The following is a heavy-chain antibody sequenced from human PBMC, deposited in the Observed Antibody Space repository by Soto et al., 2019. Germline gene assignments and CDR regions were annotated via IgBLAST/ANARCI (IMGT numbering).Heavy chain of an antibody. CDR3: VRELIPGNWGWFDS. Sequence: QVQLVQSRAEVRMPGASVKVSCQASEISDYCIHWVRQAPGRGFEWMGWINPYNGATDYAQKFLGWVTLTRDTSIRTVYMDLNSLTFDDTAVYYCVRELIPGNWGWFDSWGQGTLVTVSS. V-gene: IGHV1-2*04. CDR1: EISDYC. J-gene: IGHJ5*01. D-gene: IGHD7-27*01. CDR2: INPYNGAT.